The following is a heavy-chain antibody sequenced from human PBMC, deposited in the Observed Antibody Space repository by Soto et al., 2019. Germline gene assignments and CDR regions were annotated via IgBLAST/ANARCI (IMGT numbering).Heavy chain of an antibody. Sequence: GASVKVSCKALGYTFTDFHMHWVRQAPEQGLEWMGIINPSVETTTYAQKFQGRVTMTRDTSTNTVYMELSSLRSEDTALYYCARDDGSGYLSISDYWGQGTLVTVSS. J-gene: IGHJ4*02. CDR3: ARDDGSGYLSISDY. CDR1: GYTFTDFH. CDR2: INPSVETT. V-gene: IGHV1-46*01. D-gene: IGHD3-22*01.